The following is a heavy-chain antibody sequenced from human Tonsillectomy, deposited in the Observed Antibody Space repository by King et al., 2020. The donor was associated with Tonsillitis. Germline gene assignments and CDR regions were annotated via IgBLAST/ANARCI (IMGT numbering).Heavy chain of an antibody. V-gene: IGHV4-31*03. D-gene: IGHD6-13*01. J-gene: IGHJ4*02. CDR1: GSAISSGGYF. CDR3: ARIVRSSGWYLDY. CDR2: IYITVSI. Sequence: VQLQESGPGLVNPSHTLSLTCTVSGSAISSGGYFWNWIRHPPGKGLEWIGYIYITVSIYFNPSLKSRIAISVDTAKNQFSLKLTSVTAADTAVYYCARIVRSSGWYLDYWGQGTLVTVSS.